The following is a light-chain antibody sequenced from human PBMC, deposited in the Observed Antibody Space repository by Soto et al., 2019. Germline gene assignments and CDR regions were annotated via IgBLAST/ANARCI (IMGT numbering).Light chain of an antibody. CDR1: QSVSSY. CDR3: QQRSNWPSIT. Sequence: EIVLTQSPATLSLSPGERATLSCRASQSVSSYLAWYQQKPGQAPRLLIYDASNRATGIPARFSGSGSGTDFTLTISSLEHEDFAVYYCQQRSNWPSITFGQGTRLETK. J-gene: IGKJ5*01. CDR2: DAS. V-gene: IGKV3-11*01.